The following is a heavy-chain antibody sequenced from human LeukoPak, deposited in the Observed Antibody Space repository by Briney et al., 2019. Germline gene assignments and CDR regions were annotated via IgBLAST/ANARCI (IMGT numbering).Heavy chain of an antibody. CDR1: GINFIGYA. D-gene: IGHD6-19*01. CDR2: ISYDGSNK. V-gene: IGHV3-30*04. Sequence: PGRSLRLSCAASGINFIGYAMHWVRQAPGKGLEWVAIISYDGSNKNYADSVKGRLTISRDNSNNMLFLQLNSLRTDDTAVYFCATAYSSGWADYWGQGTLVTVSS. CDR3: ATAYSSGWADY. J-gene: IGHJ4*02.